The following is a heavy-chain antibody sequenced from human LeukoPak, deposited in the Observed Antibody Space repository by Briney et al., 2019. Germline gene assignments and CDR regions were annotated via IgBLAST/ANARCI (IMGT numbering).Heavy chain of an antibody. V-gene: IGHV4-39*01. CDR1: GGSISSSSYY. D-gene: IGHD3-3*01. Sequence: SETLSLTCTVSGGSISSSSYYWGWIRQPPGKGLEWIGSIYYSGSTYYNPSLKSRVTISVDTSKNQFSLKLSSVTAADTAVYYCARGFSNYDFWSGYYNDDAFDIWGQGTMVTVSS. CDR2: IYYSGST. CDR3: ARGFSNYDFWSGYYNDDAFDI. J-gene: IGHJ3*02.